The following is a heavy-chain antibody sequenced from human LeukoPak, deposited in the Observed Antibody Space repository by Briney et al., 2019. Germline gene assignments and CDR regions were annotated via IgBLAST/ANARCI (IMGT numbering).Heavy chain of an antibody. CDR2: ISDSGGRT. J-gene: IGHJ5*02. CDR3: ARDVGFDP. CDR1: GFTFSSYA. V-gene: IGHV3-23*01. Sequence: PGGSLRLSCAASGFTFSSYAMSWVRQAPGKGLEWVSAISDSGGRTYYADSVKGRFTISRDNSKNSLYLQMNSLRAEDTAVYYCARDVGFDPWGQGTLVTVSS.